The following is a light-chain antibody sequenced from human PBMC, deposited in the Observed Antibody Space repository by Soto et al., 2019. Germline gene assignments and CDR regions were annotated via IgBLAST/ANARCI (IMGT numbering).Light chain of an antibody. CDR2: DAS. Sequence: EIVLTQSPATLSLSPGERATLSXXXXQSVSSYLAWYPQKPGQAPRLLIYDASNRATGIPARFSGSGSGTDFTLTISSLEPEDFAVYYCQQRSNWPPGALTFGGGTKVEIK. CDR3: QQRSNWPPGALT. V-gene: IGKV3-11*01. CDR1: QSVSSY. J-gene: IGKJ4*01.